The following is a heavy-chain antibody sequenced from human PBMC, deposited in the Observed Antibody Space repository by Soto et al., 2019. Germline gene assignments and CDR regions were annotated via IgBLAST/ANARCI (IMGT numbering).Heavy chain of an antibody. CDR3: ARSGDNYNLLDY. D-gene: IGHD1-1*01. Sequence: PGGSLRLCCAASGFTFRTYGMHWVRQAPGKGLEWVAVISDDGRNKYNTASVEGRFTISRDNSKNTLYLQMSSLRTEDTAVYYCARSGDNYNLLDYWGQGT. CDR1: GFTFRTYG. CDR2: ISDDGRNK. J-gene: IGHJ4*02. V-gene: IGHV3-30*03.